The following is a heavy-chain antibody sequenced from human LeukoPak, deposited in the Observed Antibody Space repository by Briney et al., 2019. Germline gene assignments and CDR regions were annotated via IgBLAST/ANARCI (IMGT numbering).Heavy chain of an antibody. D-gene: IGHD3-22*01. Sequence: GGSLRLSCAASGFTFSDYWMSWVRQAPGKGLEWVANIKQDGSEKYYVDSVKGRFTISRDNAKNSLFLHMNSLRAEDTAVYYCAREALRYYYDTSGYLVYWGQGTLVTVSS. V-gene: IGHV3-7*01. CDR1: GFTFSDYW. J-gene: IGHJ4*02. CDR3: AREALRYYYDTSGYLVY. CDR2: IKQDGSEK.